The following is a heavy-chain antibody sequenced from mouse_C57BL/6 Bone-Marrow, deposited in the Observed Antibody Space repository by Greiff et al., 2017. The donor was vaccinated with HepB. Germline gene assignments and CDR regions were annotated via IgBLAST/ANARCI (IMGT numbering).Heavy chain of an antibody. CDR2: IYPSDSET. D-gene: IGHD6-1*01. V-gene: IGHV1-61*01. CDR1: GYTFTSYW. Sequence: QVKLQQPGAELVRPGSSVKLSCKASGYTFTSYWMDWVKQRPGQGLEWIGNIYPSDSETHYNQKFKDKATLTVDKSSSTAYMQLSSLTSEDSAVYYCARRLPPMDYWGQGTSVTVSS. J-gene: IGHJ4*01. CDR3: ARRLPPMDY.